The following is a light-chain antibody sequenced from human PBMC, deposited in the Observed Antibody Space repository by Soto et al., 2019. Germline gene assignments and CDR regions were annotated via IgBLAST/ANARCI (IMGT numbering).Light chain of an antibody. J-gene: IGKJ4*01. CDR2: GAS. CDR3: QQYNNWPLT. Sequence: EIVMTQSPATLSVSPGERATLSCRASQSVSSNLAWYQQKPGQAPRLLIYGASTRATGIPARFSGNGSGTEFTLTLSSLQSEDFAVYYCQQYNNWPLTFGGGTKVEIK. CDR1: QSVSSN. V-gene: IGKV3-15*01.